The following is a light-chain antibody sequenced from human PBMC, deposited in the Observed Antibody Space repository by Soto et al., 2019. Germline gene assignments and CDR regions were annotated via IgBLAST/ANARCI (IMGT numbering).Light chain of an antibody. CDR2: AAS. V-gene: IGKV1-39*01. CDR1: QSISSY. J-gene: IGKJ1*01. CDR3: QQSYSTPPKA. Sequence: DIQMTQSPSSLSASVGDRVTITCRASQSISSYLNWYQQKPGKAPKLLIYAASSLQSGVPSRFSGSGSGTDFTLTISSLQPEDFATYYCQQSYSTPPKAFGQGTKVELK.